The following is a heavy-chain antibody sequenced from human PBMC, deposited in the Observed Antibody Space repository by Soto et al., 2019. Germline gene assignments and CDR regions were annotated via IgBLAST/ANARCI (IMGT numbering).Heavy chain of an antibody. CDR3: AREKRLGYCTNGVCYTPDY. CDR2: ISYDGSNK. V-gene: IGHV3-30-3*01. Sequence: GGSLRLSCAASGFTFSSYAMHWVRQAPGKGLEWVAVISYDGSNKYYADSVKGRFTISRDNSKNTLYLQMNSLRAEDTAVYYCAREKRLGYCTNGVCYTPDYWGQGTLVTVSS. J-gene: IGHJ4*02. D-gene: IGHD2-8*01. CDR1: GFTFSSYA.